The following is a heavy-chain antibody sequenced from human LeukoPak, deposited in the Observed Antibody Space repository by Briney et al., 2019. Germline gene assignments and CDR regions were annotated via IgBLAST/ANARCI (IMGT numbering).Heavy chain of an antibody. CDR3: ARDRRYYDSSGYYFHWYFDL. V-gene: IGHV3-53*01. CDR1: GFIVSSKY. Sequence: GGSLRLSCAASGFIVSSKYMSWVRQAPGKGLEWVSVIYSGVSTYYADSVKGRFTISRDNSKNTLYLQMNSLRAEDTALYYCARDRRYYDSSGYYFHWYFDLWGRGTLVTVSS. CDR2: IYSGVST. D-gene: IGHD3-22*01. J-gene: IGHJ2*01.